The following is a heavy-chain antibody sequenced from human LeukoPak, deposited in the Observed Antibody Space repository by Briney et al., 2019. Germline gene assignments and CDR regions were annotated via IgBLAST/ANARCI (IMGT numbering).Heavy chain of an antibody. J-gene: IGHJ4*02. Sequence: PGGSLRLSCAASGFTFSSRSMYWVRQAPGKGLEWVPSISIDSHYTYYADSVKGRITISRDNAKNSLFLQMNNVRAEDTAVYYRARASAVPGNFFYDYGGQGPLVTVS. D-gene: IGHD6-19*01. CDR2: ISIDSHYT. V-gene: IGHV3-21*01. CDR3: ARASAVPGNFFYDY. CDR1: GFTFSSRS.